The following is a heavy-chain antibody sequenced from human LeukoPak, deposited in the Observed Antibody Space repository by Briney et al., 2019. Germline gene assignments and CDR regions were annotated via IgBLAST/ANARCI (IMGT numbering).Heavy chain of an antibody. Sequence: SETLSLTCTVSGGPIRSYYWSWIRQSPGKGLEWIGYIYYSGSTNYNPSLKSRVTISVDTSKNQFSLKLSSVTAADTAVYYCARTRAYGGRPDYWGQGTLVTVSS. CDR2: IYYSGST. D-gene: IGHD4-23*01. J-gene: IGHJ4*02. CDR1: GGPIRSYY. CDR3: ARTRAYGGRPDY. V-gene: IGHV4-59*01.